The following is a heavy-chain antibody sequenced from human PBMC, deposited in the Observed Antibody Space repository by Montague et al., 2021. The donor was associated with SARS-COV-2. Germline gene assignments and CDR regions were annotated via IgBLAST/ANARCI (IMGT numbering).Heavy chain of an antibody. D-gene: IGHD3-10*01. CDR2: NSDRGRS. Sequence: SETLSLTCTVSGGSVGGYFWSWIRQPPGKGLEWIVFNSDRGRSNYNPSLRSRVTISVDTSKNQFSLKLSSVTAADTAVYYCVRRRLTLLWYGMDVWGQGTTVTVSS. V-gene: IGHV4-59*08. CDR3: VRRRLTLLWYGMDV. CDR1: GGSVGGYF. J-gene: IGHJ6*02.